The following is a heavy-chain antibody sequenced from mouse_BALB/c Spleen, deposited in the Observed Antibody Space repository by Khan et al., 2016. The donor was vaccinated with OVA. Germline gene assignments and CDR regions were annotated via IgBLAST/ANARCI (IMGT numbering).Heavy chain of an antibody. V-gene: IGHV1-87*01. D-gene: IGHD2-3*01. CDR3: ARTGGTYDGYFGYFDV. CDR2: IYPGVGDT. CDR1: GYTFTSYW. Sequence: VQLKQSGAELARPGASVKLSCKASGYTFTSYWMQWVKQRPGQGLEWIGAIYPGVGDTRYTQKFKGKATLTAAKSSTTAYMQLSSLAAEDSAVYYCARTGGTYDGYFGYFDVWGAGTTVTVSS. J-gene: IGHJ1*01.